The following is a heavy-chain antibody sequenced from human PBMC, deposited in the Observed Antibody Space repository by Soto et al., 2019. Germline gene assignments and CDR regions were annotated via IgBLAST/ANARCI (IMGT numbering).Heavy chain of an antibody. V-gene: IGHV1-58*02. CDR2: IVVGSGNT. Sequence: GASVKVSCKASGFTFTSSAMQWLRQARGQRLELIGWIVVGSGNTNYAQKFQERVTITRDMSTSTAYMELSSLRSEDTAVYYCAAPRPNRYYYYYMDVWGKGTTVTVSS. CDR3: AAPRPNRYYYYYMDV. CDR1: GFTFTSSA. J-gene: IGHJ6*03.